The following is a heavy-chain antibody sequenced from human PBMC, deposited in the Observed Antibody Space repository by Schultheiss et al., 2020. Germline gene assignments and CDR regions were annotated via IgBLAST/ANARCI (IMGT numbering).Heavy chain of an antibody. CDR1: GGSISSYY. CDR3: ARDSYGSGSYSVYYYYGMDV. V-gene: IGHV4-59*01. D-gene: IGHD3-10*01. Sequence: SETLSLTCTVSGGSISSYYWSWNRQPPGKGLEWIGYIYYSGSTNYNPSLKSRVTISVDTSKNQFSLKLSSVTAADTAVYYCARDSYGSGSYSVYYYYGMDVWGKGTTVT. J-gene: IGHJ6*04. CDR2: IYYSGST.